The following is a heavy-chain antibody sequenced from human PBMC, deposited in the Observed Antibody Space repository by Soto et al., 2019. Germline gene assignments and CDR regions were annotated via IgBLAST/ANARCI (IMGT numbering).Heavy chain of an antibody. D-gene: IGHD3-3*01. V-gene: IGHV1-2*02. CDR2: INPATGAA. CDR3: ARGGGVGVAGSAAFDM. CDR1: GYPVTAYY. J-gene: IGHJ3*02. Sequence: QLHLVQSGAVVKKPGASVTVSCSASGYPVTAYYMHWVRQAPGRGLEWVGGINPATGAAKYTQTFQGRVTMTGNPSTSSTFKGRSGLTSEDTAVCYWARGGGVGVAGSAAFDMWGQGTLVTISS.